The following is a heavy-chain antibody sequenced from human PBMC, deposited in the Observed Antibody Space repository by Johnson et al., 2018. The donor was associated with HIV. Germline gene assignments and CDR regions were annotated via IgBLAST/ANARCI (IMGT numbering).Heavy chain of an antibody. V-gene: IGHV3-30*03. CDR2: ISYDGSNK. J-gene: IGHJ3*02. Sequence: QVQLVESGGGVVQPGRSLRLSCAASGFTFSSYGMHWVRQAPGKGLEWVAVISYDGSNKYYADSVKGRFTLSRDNSKNTLYLQMNSLRAEDTAVYYCARALTGAAAGDDAFDIWGQGTMVTVSS. CDR3: ARALTGAAAGDDAFDI. CDR1: GFTFSSYG. D-gene: IGHD6-13*01.